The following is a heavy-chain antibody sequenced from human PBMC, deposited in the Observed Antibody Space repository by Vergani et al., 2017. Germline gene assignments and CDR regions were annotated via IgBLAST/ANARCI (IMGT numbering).Heavy chain of an antibody. D-gene: IGHD3-22*01. V-gene: IGHV3-30*18. CDR3: AXVRYYDTSGYSPPPFDY. CDR1: GFILSNYG. J-gene: IGHJ4*02. Sequence: QVQLVESGGGVVQPGRSLRLSCAASGFILSNYGMHWVRQAPGKGLEWVAVISYDGSNKYYADSVKGRFTISRDNSKNTLYLQMNSLRAEDTAVYYCAXVRYYDTSGYSPPPFDYWGQGTLVTVSS. CDR2: ISYDGSNK.